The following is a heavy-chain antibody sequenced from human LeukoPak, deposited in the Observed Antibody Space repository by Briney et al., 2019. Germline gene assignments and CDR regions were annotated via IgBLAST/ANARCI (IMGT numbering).Heavy chain of an antibody. CDR2: IYYSGST. CDR3: ARIYSSSWFLNWFDP. Sequence: PSETLSLTCTVSGGSISSSSYYWGWIRQLPGKGLEWIGSIYYSGSTHYNPSLKSRVTISLDTSKNQFSLKLNSVTAADTAVYYCARIYSSSWFLNWFDPWGQGTLVTVSS. CDR1: GGSISSSSYY. J-gene: IGHJ5*02. D-gene: IGHD6-13*01. V-gene: IGHV4-39*07.